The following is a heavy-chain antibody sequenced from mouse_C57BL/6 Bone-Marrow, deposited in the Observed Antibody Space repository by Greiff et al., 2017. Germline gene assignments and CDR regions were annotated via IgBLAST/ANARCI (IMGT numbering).Heavy chain of an antibody. CDR2: IDPSDSYP. Sequence: VQLQQSGAELVMPGASVKLSCKASGYTFTSSWMHWVKQRPGQGLEWIGEIDPSDSYPNYNQKFKGKSTLTVDKSSSPAYMQLSSLTSEDSAVYYCARGTPAWLAYWGQGTLVTVSA. V-gene: IGHV1-69*01. CDR3: ARGTPAWLAY. J-gene: IGHJ3*01. CDR1: GYTFTSSW. D-gene: IGHD3-3*01.